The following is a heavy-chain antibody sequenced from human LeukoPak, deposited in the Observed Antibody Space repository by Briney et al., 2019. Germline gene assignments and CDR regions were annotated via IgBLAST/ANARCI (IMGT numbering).Heavy chain of an antibody. V-gene: IGHV4-59*08. J-gene: IGHJ4*02. D-gene: IGHD4-11*01. CDR3: ARGTVTTRSLDY. CDR2: IHYTGGT. CDR1: GGSISGDY. Sequence: SECLSLTCTVSGGSISGDYWSWIRQPPGEGLEWIGYIHYTGGTNYNPSLKSRVTMSVDMSKNQLSLKLISVTAADTAVYYCARGTVTTRSLDYWGQGTLVTVSS.